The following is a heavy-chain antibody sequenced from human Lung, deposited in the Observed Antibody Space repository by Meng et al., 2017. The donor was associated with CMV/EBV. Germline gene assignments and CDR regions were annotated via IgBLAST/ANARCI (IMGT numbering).Heavy chain of an antibody. V-gene: IGHV1-69*05. J-gene: IGHJ6*02. Sequence: SXXVSXKASGGTFSSYAISWVRQAPGQGLEWMGGIIPIFGTANYAQKFQGRVTITTDESTSTAYMELSSLRSEDTAVYYCARGGGVASSFGMDVWGQGTTVTVSS. CDR1: GGTFSSYA. CDR2: IIPIFGTA. CDR3: ARGGGVASSFGMDV. D-gene: IGHD2-15*01.